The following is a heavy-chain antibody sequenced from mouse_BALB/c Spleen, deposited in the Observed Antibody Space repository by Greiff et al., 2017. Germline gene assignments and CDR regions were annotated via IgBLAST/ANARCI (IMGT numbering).Heavy chain of an antibody. V-gene: IGHV3-6*02. CDR2: ISYDGSN. J-gene: IGHJ3*01. CDR1: GYSITSGYY. D-gene: IGHD3-2*02. Sequence: EVKLVESGPGLVKPSQSLSLTCSVTGYSITSGYYWNWIRQFPGNKLEWMGYISYDGSNNYNPSLKNRISITRDTSKNQFFLKLNSVTTEDTATYYCATRPQAWFAYWGQGTLVTVSA. CDR3: ATRPQAWFAY.